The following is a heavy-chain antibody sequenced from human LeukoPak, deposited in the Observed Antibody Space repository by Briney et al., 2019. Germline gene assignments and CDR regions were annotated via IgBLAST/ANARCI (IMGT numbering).Heavy chain of an antibody. CDR2: ISAYNGNT. CDR1: GYTFTSYG. D-gene: IGHD3-22*01. J-gene: IGHJ4*02. Sequence: GASVKVSCKASGYTFTSYGISWVRQAPGQGLEWMGWISAYNGNTNYARKLQGRVTMTTDTSTSTAYMELRSLRSDDTAVYYCARVRNYYDSSGYEYASLDYWGQGTLVTVSS. V-gene: IGHV1-18*01. CDR3: ARVRNYYDSSGYEYASLDY.